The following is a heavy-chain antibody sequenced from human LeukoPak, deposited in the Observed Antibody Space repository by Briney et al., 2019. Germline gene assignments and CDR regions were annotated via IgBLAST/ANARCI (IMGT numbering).Heavy chain of an antibody. CDR1: GFTFSDYW. Sequence: GGSLRLSRAASGFTFSDYWMSWVRQAPGKGLEWVANIKEDGSEKYYVDSVKGRFTISRDNAKNSLYLQMSSLRAEDTAVYYCARRYFDYWGQGTLVTVSS. V-gene: IGHV3-7*03. CDR3: ARRYFDY. J-gene: IGHJ4*02. CDR2: IKEDGSEK.